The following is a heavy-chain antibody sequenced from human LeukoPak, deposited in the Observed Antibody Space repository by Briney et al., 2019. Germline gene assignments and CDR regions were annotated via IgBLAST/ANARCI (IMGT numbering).Heavy chain of an antibody. J-gene: IGHJ4*02. CDR2: VSWNSGSI. V-gene: IGHV3-9*01. CDR3: AKDFVRRGTDFWSGYYRGPHFFDY. CDR1: GFTFDDYA. D-gene: IGHD3-3*01. Sequence: QSGGSLRLSCAASGFTFDDYAMHWVRQAPGKGLEWVSGVSWNSGSIGYGDSVKGRFTITRDNAKNFLYLQMISLRDEDTAVYYCAKDFVRRGTDFWSGYYRGPHFFDYWGQGTLVTVSS.